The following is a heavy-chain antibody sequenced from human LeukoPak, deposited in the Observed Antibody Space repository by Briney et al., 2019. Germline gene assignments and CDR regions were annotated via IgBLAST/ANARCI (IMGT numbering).Heavy chain of an antibody. CDR1: GGSFSGYY. D-gene: IGHD5/OR15-5a*01. V-gene: IGHV4-34*01. Sequence: SETLSLTCAVYGGSFSGYYWSWIRQPPGKGLEWIGEINHSGSTNYNPSLKSRVTISVDTSKNQFSLNLSSVTAADTAVYYCARRFDFVYDYVYYFDSWGQGTLVTASS. CDR2: INHSGST. CDR3: ARRFDFVYDYVYYFDS. J-gene: IGHJ4*02.